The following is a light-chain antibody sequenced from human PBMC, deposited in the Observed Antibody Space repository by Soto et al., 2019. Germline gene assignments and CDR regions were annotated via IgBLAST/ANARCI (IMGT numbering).Light chain of an antibody. CDR1: QSINRY. CDR3: QQRSNWPPIT. Sequence: EILLTQSPATLSLSPGERATLSCRASQSINRYLAWYQQKPGQAPRLLIYYASNRAAGIPARFSGSGSGADFTLTISSLEPEDFAVYYCQQRSNWPPITFGQGTRLEIK. CDR2: YAS. J-gene: IGKJ5*01. V-gene: IGKV3-11*01.